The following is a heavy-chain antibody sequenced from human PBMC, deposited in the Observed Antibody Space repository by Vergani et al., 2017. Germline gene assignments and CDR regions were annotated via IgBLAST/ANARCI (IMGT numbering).Heavy chain of an antibody. V-gene: IGHV5-51*01. J-gene: IGHJ3*02. CDR3: ARQTTYYYDSSGYYRGRADAFDI. CDR1: GYSFTSYW. CDR2: IYPGDSDT. Sequence: EVQLVQSGAEVKKPGESLKISCKGSGYSFTSYWIGWVRQMPGKGLKWMGIIYPGDSDTRYSPSFQGQVTISADKSISTAYLQWSSLKASDTAMYYCARQTTYYYDSSGYYRGRADAFDIWGQGTTVTVSS. D-gene: IGHD3-22*01.